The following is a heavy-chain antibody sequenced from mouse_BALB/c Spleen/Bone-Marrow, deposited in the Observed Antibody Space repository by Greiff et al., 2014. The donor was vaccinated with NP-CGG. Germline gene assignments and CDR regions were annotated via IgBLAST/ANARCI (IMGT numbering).Heavy chain of an antibody. Sequence: DVQLVESGGGLVQPGGSLKLSCAASGFTFGSYGMSWVRQTPDKRLELVATINSNGGSTYYPDSVKGRFTISRDNAKNTLYLQMSSLKSEDTAMYYCARDYCGSSDYWGQGTTLTVSS. J-gene: IGHJ2*01. V-gene: IGHV5-6-3*01. CDR1: GFTFGSYG. CDR2: INSNGGST. D-gene: IGHD1-1*01. CDR3: ARDYCGSSDY.